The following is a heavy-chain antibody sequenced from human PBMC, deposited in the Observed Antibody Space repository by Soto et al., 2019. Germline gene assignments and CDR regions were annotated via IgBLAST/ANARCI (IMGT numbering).Heavy chain of an antibody. D-gene: IGHD1-26*01. CDR3: ARREIQGPIDY. CDR2: IYYSATT. Sequence: QVQLQESGPGLVKPSDTLSLTCAVSGYSISRSNWWGWIRQPPGKGLEWIGYIYYSATTYYNPSLKSHVTRAVDTYKNQFSLKLTSVRAVDTAVYYCARREIQGPIDYWGQGTLVTVSS. J-gene: IGHJ4*02. CDR1: GYSISRSNW. V-gene: IGHV4-28*01.